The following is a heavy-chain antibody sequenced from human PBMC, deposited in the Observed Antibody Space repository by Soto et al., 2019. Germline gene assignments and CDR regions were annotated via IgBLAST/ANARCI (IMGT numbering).Heavy chain of an antibody. CDR3: AKDDSGGATTVTGPFDY. CDR2: ISGSGGST. V-gene: IGHV3-23*01. Sequence: GGSLRLSCAASGFTFSSYAMSWVRQAPGKGLEWVSAISGSGGSTYYADSVKGRFTISRDNSKNTLYLQMNSLRAEDTAVYYCAKDDSGGATTVTGPFDYWGQGTLVTVSS. CDR1: GFTFSSYA. D-gene: IGHD4-17*01. J-gene: IGHJ4*02.